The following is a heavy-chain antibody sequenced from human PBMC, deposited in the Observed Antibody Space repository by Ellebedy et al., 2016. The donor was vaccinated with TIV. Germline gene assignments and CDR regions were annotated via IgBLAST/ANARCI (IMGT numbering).Heavy chain of an antibody. Sequence: AASVKVSCKASGYTFTSYYMHWVRQAPGQGLEWMGIINPSGGSTSYAQKLQGRVTMTRDTSTSTGYMYLRSLRSDDTAVYYCARGFRYGSGRWPLDYWGQGTLVTVSS. J-gene: IGHJ4*02. CDR3: ARGFRYGSGRWPLDY. V-gene: IGHV1-46*04. CDR1: GYTFTSYY. D-gene: IGHD4-23*01. CDR2: INPSGGST.